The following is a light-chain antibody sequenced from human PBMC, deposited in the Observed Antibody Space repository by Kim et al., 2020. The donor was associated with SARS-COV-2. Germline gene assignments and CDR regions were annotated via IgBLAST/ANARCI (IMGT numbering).Light chain of an antibody. CDR1: KLGDKY. V-gene: IGLV3-1*01. Sequence: SVAPGQPARITCSGDKLGDKYACWYQQKPGQSPVLVIYQDSKRPSGIPERFSGSNSGNTATLTISGTQAMDEADYYCQAWDSSTAVFGTGTKVTVL. CDR3: QAWDSSTAV. CDR2: QDS. J-gene: IGLJ1*01.